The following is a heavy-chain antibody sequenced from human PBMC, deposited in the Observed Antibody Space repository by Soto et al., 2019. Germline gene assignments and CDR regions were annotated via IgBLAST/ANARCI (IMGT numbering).Heavy chain of an antibody. V-gene: IGHV3-53*01. CDR2: IYSGGST. D-gene: IGHD3-3*01. Sequence: EVQLVESGGGLIQPGGSLRLSCAASGFTVSSNYMSWVRQAPGKGLEWVSVIYSGGSTYYADSVKGRFTISRDNSKNTLYLQMNSLRAEDTAVYYCARHYDFWSGYYYGMDVWGQGTTVTVSS. J-gene: IGHJ6*02. CDR3: ARHYDFWSGYYYGMDV. CDR1: GFTVSSNY.